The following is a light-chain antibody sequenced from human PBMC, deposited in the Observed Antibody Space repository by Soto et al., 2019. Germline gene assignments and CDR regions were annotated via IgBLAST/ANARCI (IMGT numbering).Light chain of an antibody. V-gene: IGLV2-14*01. Sequence: QSVLTQPASVSGSPGQSITISCTGISSDVGDYKYVSWYQQHPGKAPKVMIYDVSNRPSGVSNRFSGSKSGNTASLTISGLQAEDEADYYCSSSTSSSTLDVVFGGGTQLTVL. CDR2: DVS. CDR3: SSSTSSSTLDVV. CDR1: SSDVGDYKY. J-gene: IGLJ2*01.